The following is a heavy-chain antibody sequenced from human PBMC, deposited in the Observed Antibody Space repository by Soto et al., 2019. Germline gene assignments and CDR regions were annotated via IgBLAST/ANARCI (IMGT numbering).Heavy chain of an antibody. CDR1: GYTFTGHY. D-gene: IGHD1-26*01. CDR3: GRGRSGQIVVFY. CDR2: IGPESGAT. J-gene: IGHJ4*02. Sequence: ASVKVSCKASGYTFTGHYIHWVRQAPEQGPEWMGEIGPESGATRYAQKFQGRVTMTRDMSITTVCMELNNLSPDDTAVYYCGRGRSGQIVVFYWGQGTPVTVSS. V-gene: IGHV1-2*02.